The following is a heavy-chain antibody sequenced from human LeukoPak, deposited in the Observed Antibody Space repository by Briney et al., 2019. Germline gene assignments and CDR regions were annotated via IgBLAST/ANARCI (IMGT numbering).Heavy chain of an antibody. D-gene: IGHD2-21*02. J-gene: IGHJ4*02. V-gene: IGHV1-18*01. Sequence: ASVKVPCKASGYTFTSYGISWVRQAPGQGLEWMGWISAYNGNTNYAQKLQGRVTMTTDTSTSTAYMELRSLRSDDTAVYYCARAEVVVTAITPFDYWGQGTLVTVSS. CDR1: GYTFTSYG. CDR2: ISAYNGNT. CDR3: ARAEVVVTAITPFDY.